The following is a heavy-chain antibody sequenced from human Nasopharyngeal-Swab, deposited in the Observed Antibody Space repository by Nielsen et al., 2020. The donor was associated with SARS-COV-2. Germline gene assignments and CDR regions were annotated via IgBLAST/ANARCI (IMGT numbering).Heavy chain of an antibody. CDR2: IRSKRDGETR. Sequence: GGSLRLSCAVSGSTFTNVWMNWVRQAPGQGLEWVARIRSKRDGETRDYAAPVQGRFTVSRDDSKYTVYLQMNSLKTEDTAVYYCATGEPSRTFYANWRQGVLVTVSA. CDR1: GSTFTNVW. J-gene: IGHJ4*02. CDR3: ATGEPSRTFYAN. D-gene: IGHD2/OR15-2a*01. V-gene: IGHV3-15*01.